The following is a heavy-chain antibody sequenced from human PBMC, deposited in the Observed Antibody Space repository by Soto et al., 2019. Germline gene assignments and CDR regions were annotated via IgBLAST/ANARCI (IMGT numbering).Heavy chain of an antibody. CDR3: ARARIGAAGTKYYFGY. CDR1: GFTFSNFA. V-gene: IGHV3-64*07. Sequence: EVQLAESGGGLVQPGGSLRLSCAASGFTFSNFAVHWVRQAPGKGPEFVSGISSTGASIFYADSVKGRVTISRDNSKNTVNRQMGSLKPEDPAVYYLARARIGAAGTKYYFGYLGRGTLVTVSS. D-gene: IGHD6-13*01. CDR2: ISSTGASI. J-gene: IGHJ4*02.